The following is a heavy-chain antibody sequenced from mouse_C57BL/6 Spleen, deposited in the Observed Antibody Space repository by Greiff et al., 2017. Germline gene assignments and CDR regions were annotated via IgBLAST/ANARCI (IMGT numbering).Heavy chain of an antibody. CDR3: TREGDTTVGPWYFDV. CDR2: IDPETGGT. V-gene: IGHV1-15*01. D-gene: IGHD1-1*01. CDR1: GYTFTDYE. J-gene: IGHJ1*03. Sequence: QVQLQQPGAELVRPGASVTLSCKASGYTFTDYEMHWVKQTPVHGLEWIGAIDPETGGTAYNQKFKGKAILTADKSSSTAYMELRSLTSEDSAVYYCTREGDTTVGPWYFDVWGTGTTVTVSS.